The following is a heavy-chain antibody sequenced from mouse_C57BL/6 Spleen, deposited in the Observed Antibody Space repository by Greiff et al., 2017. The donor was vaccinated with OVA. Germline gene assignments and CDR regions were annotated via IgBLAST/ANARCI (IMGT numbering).Heavy chain of an antibody. CDR1: GYTFTSYW. V-gene: IGHV1-72*01. CDR3: ARDYGSPRVQDYFDY. J-gene: IGHJ2*01. Sequence: QVQLQQPGAELVKPGASVKLSCKASGYTFTSYWMHWVKQRPGRGLEWIGRIDPTSGGTKYNEKFKSKATLTVDTPSSTAYMQLSSLTSEDSAVYYCARDYGSPRVQDYFDYWGQGTTLTVSS. CDR2: IDPTSGGT. D-gene: IGHD1-1*01.